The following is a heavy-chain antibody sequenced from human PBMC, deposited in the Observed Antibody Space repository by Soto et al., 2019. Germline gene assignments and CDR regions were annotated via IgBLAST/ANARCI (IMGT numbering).Heavy chain of an antibody. CDR2: ISPRGGHT. V-gene: IGHV1-46*01. Sequence: ASVQVSCKASGYTFTSYSMHWGRQAPGQGLGWKGMISPRGGHTSNEQNCQGRVTITRDKSTSTVYMELSRLRSEGTAVYYCGRGAPMAYYGYSRYYGMDAWGQGTTVTVSS. CDR3: GRGAPMAYYGYSRYYGMDA. CDR1: GYTFTSYS. D-gene: IGHD3-10*01. J-gene: IGHJ6*02.